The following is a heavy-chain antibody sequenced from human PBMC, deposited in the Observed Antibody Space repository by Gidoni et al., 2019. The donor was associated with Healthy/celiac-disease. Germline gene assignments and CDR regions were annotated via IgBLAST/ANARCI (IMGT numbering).Heavy chain of an antibody. V-gene: IGHV3-9*01. CDR1: GFTFDDYA. CDR3: AKGRGECSGGSCYSGIYENYFDY. J-gene: IGHJ4*02. Sequence: EVQLVESGGGLVQPGRSLRLSCAASGFTFDDYAMHWVRQAPGKGLVWVSGISWNSGSIGYADSVKGRFTISRDNAKNSLYLQMNSLRAEDTALYFCAKGRGECSGGSCYSGIYENYFDYWGQGTLVTVSS. CDR2: ISWNSGSI. D-gene: IGHD2-15*01.